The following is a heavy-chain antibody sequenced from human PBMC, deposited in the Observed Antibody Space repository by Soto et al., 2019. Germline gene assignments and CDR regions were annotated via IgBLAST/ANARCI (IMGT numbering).Heavy chain of an antibody. CDR1: GFDFSAYT. CDR3: ARDQPGDPDLWRGYSNSGYLHP. CDR2: ISAGITYI. J-gene: IGHJ1*01. D-gene: IGHD3-3*01. V-gene: IGHV3-21*02. Sequence: EVQLLESGGGLVNPGGSLRLSCAASGFDFSAYTMNWVRQAPGKGLEWVSSISAGITYIYYADSVKGRFTTSRDASKNSRSLRINSLTAEDPAVYYCARDQPGDPDLWRGYSNSGYLHPWGQGPLVTVSS.